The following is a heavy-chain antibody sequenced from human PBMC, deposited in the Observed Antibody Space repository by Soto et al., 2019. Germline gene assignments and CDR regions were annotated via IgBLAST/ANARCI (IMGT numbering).Heavy chain of an antibody. V-gene: IGHV3-30-3*01. CDR1: GFIFRSYA. CDR3: ARAPHGMDV. J-gene: IGHJ6*02. CDR2: ISYDGSKK. Sequence: GGSLGLSCAASGFIFRSYAMHWVRQAPGKGLEGVAVISYDGSKKYYADSVKGRYTISRDDSKNTLYLEMNSLRVEDTAVYYCARAPHGMDVWGQGTTVTVSS.